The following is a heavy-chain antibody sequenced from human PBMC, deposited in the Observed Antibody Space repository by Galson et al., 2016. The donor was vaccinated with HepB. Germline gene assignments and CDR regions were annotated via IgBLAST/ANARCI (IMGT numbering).Heavy chain of an antibody. J-gene: IGHJ4*02. V-gene: IGHV3-49*04. CDR3: TRGQTDDGWAFAY. CDR2: ITTTRYGGKT. D-gene: IGHD5-24*01. CDR1: GFTFGDHA. Sequence: SLRLSCATSGFTFGDHAMNWVRQAPGKGLEWVGFITTTRYGGKTEYAASVKGRFTISRDDSKSIAYLRMNSLKTEDTGVYFCTRGQTDDGWAFAYWGQGTLVTVS.